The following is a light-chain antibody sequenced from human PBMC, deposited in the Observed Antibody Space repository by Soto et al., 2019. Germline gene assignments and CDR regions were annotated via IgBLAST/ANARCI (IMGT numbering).Light chain of an antibody. CDR1: SSDVGGYNY. CDR3: SSYTNTSPLYV. Sequence: QSVLTQPASVSGSPGHSITISCTGTSSDVGGYNYVSRYQQHPGKAPKLMISEVSNRPSGVSNRFSGSKSGNTASLTISGLQAEDEADYYCSSYTNTSPLYVFGTGTKVTVL. J-gene: IGLJ1*01. CDR2: EVS. V-gene: IGLV2-14*01.